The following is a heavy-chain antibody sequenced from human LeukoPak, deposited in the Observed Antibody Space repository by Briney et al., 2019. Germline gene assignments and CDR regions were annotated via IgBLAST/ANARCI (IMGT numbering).Heavy chain of an antibody. CDR3: ARADIVVVVAATRGWFDP. D-gene: IGHD2-15*01. J-gene: IGHJ5*02. Sequence: SQTLSLTCTVSGGSISSGGYYWSWIRQHPGKGLEWIGYFYYSGSTYYNPSLKSRVTISVDTSKNQFSLKLSSVTAADTAVYYCARADIVVVVAATRGWFDPWGQGTLVTVSS. V-gene: IGHV4-31*03. CDR2: FYYSGST. CDR1: GGSISSGGYY.